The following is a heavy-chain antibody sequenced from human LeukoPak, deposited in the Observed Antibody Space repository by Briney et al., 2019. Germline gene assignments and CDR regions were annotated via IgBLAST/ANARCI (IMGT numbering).Heavy chain of an antibody. J-gene: IGHJ4*02. V-gene: IGHV4-59*01. CDR3: ARVGDWNDLVY. CDR2: ILYSGTT. D-gene: IGHD1-1*01. CDR1: VGSLSPYY. Sequence: SETLSLTCTVSVGSLSPYYWSWIRPTPGLGLEWIGYILYSGTTTNYNPSLKSRVTISVDTSKNQFSLKLSSVTAADTAVYYCARVGDWNDLVYWGQGTLVTVSS.